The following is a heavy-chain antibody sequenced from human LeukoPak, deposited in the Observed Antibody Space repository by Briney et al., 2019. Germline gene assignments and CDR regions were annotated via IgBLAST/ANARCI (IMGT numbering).Heavy chain of an antibody. CDR1: GFTLSSYA. CDR2: FSGSGGNT. CDR3: AKDIVVVTSGSNAFDI. J-gene: IGHJ3*02. D-gene: IGHD2-21*02. Sequence: GGSLRLSCAASGFTLSSYAMGWVRQAPGKGLEWVSTFSGSGGNTYYADSVKGRFTISRDNSKNTLYLQMNSLRAEDTAVYYCAKDIVVVTSGSNAFDIWGQGTMVTVSS. V-gene: IGHV3-23*01.